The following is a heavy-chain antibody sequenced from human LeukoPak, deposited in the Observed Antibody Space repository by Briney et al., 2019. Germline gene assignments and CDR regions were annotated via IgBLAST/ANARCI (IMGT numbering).Heavy chain of an antibody. CDR3: ARDLVTVTKGFDI. CDR2: ISYIGST. CDR1: GDSFSSHY. Sequence: SETLSLTCAVSGDSFSSHYWTSIRQPPGKGLDWLGYISYIGSTNYNPSLKSRVTISIDTSKNQFSLKLSSVTAADTAVYYCARDLVTVTKGFDIWGQGTMVTVSS. D-gene: IGHD4-17*01. V-gene: IGHV4-59*11. J-gene: IGHJ3*02.